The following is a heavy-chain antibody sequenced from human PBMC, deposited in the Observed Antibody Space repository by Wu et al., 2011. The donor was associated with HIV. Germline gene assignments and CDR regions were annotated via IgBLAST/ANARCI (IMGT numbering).Heavy chain of an antibody. Sequence: QVQLVQSGAEVKKPGSSVKVSCKASGGTFSSYAISWVRQAPGQGLEWMGRIIPIFGTANYAQKFQGRVTITADKSTSTAYMELSSLRSEDTAVYYCAREPPPGYSYGTLVGQYFDYWGQGTLVTVSS. J-gene: IGHJ4*02. CDR3: AREPPPGYSYGTLVGQYFDY. CDR2: IIPIFGTA. CDR1: GGTFSSYA. V-gene: IGHV1-69*14. D-gene: IGHD5-18*01.